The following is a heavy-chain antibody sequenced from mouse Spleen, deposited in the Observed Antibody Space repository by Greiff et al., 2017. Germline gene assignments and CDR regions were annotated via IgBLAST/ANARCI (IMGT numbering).Heavy chain of an antibody. CDR2: IRLKSNNYAT. Sequence: EVKVVESGGGLVQPGGSMKLSCVASGFTFSNYWMNWVRQSPEKGLEWVAEIRLKSNNYATHYAESVKGRFTISRDDSKSSVYLQMNNLRAEDTGIYYCRGYDGYYYAMDYWGQGTSVTVSS. J-gene: IGHJ4*01. D-gene: IGHD2-2*01. V-gene: IGHV6-6*02. CDR3: RGYDGYYYAMDY. CDR1: GFTFSNYW.